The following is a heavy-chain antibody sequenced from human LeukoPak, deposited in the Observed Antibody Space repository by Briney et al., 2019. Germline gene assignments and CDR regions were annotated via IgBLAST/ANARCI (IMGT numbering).Heavy chain of an antibody. CDR2: IYYSGST. CDR3: ARRWVYDKRAFDA. D-gene: IGHD3-16*01. Sequence: SETLSLTCTVSGGSISSYYWSWIRQPPGKGLEWIGYIYYSGSTNYNPSLKSRVTISVDTSKNQFSLKLSSVTAADTAVYYCARRWVYDKRAFDAWGQGTMVTVSS. V-gene: IGHV4-59*08. CDR1: GGSISSYY. J-gene: IGHJ3*01.